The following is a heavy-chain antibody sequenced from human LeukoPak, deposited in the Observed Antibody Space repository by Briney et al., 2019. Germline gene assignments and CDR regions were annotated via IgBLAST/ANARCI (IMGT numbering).Heavy chain of an antibody. CDR1: GFTFSSDG. CDR3: ANSGEGYHFDD. V-gene: IGHV3-30*02. Sequence: PGGSLRLSCAASGFTFSSDGMSWVRQAPGKGLEWVANIQHDGSKKYYADSVKGRFTASRDNSKNSLHLQMKSQRPEDTSVCYCANSGEGYHFDDWGQGTTVTVSS. CDR2: IQHDGSKK. J-gene: IGHJ4*02. D-gene: IGHD3-10*01.